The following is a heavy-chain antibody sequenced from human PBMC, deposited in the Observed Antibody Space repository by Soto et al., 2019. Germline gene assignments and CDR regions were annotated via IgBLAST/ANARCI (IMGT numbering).Heavy chain of an antibody. CDR3: AADLPDWGAYAFDY. V-gene: IGHV4-59*01. Sequence: SETLSLTCTVSGGSISSYYWTWIRQPPGKGLEWIGYIYYTGSTNYNPSLESRVTISVDTSKNQFSLKLNSVTAADTAVYYCAADLPDWGAYAFDYWGQGILVTVSS. D-gene: IGHD3-16*01. CDR2: IYYTGST. CDR1: GGSISSYY. J-gene: IGHJ4*02.